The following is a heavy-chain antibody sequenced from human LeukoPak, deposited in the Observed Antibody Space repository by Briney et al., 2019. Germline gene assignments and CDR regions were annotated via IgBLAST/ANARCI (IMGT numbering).Heavy chain of an antibody. J-gene: IGHJ4*02. D-gene: IGHD3-3*01. V-gene: IGHV4-38-2*02. Sequence: SETLSLTCTVSGYSISSGYYWGWIRQPPGKGLEWIGSIYHSGSTYYNPSLKSRVTISVDTSKNQFSLKLSSVTAADTAVYYCARGVWSGYYRNYYFDYWGQGTLVTVSS. CDR3: ARGVWSGYYRNYYFDY. CDR2: IYHSGST. CDR1: GYSISSGYY.